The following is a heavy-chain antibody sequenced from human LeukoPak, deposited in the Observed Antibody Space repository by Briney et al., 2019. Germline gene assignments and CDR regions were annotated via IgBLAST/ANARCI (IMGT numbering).Heavy chain of an antibody. V-gene: IGHV1-69*13. CDR3: ARADPYYYDSSGFDY. CDR2: IIPIFGTA. Sequence: SVKVSCKASGGTFISYAISWVRQAPGQGLEWMGGIIPIFGTANYAQKFQGRVTITADESTSTAYMELSSLRSEDTAVYYCARADPYYYDSSGFDYWGQGTLVTVSS. CDR1: GGTFISYA. J-gene: IGHJ4*02. D-gene: IGHD3-22*01.